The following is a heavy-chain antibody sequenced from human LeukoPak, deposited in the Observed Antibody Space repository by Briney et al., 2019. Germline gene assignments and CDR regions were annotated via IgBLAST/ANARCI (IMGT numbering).Heavy chain of an antibody. CDR2: ISAYNGNT. CDR3: ARMGDDYVWGSYRRYFDY. CDR1: GYTFTSYG. Sequence: ASVKVSCKASGYTFTSYGIGWVRQAPGQGLEWMGWISAYNGNTNYAQKLQGRVTMTTDTSTSTAYMELRSLRSDDTAVYYCARMGDDYVWGSYRRYFDYWGQGTLVTVSS. J-gene: IGHJ4*02. D-gene: IGHD3-16*02. V-gene: IGHV1-18*01.